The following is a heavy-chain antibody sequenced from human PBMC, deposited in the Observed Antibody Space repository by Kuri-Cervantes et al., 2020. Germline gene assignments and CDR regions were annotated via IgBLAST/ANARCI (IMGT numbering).Heavy chain of an antibody. J-gene: IGHJ3*02. CDR1: GYTFTGYY. V-gene: IGHV1-2*02. D-gene: IGHD5-24*01. CDR2: TNPNSGGT. Sequence: ASVKVSCKASGYTFTGYYMHWVRQAPGQGLEWMGWTNPNSGGTNYAQKFQGRVTMTRDTSISTAYMELSRLRSDDTAVYYCARVLDGYNPTGAFDIWGQGTMVTVSS. CDR3: ARVLDGYNPTGAFDI.